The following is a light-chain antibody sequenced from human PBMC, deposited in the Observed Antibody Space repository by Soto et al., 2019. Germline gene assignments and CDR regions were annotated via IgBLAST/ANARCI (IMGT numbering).Light chain of an antibody. CDR2: EGT. V-gene: IGLV2-23*01. CDR1: SSDVGGYNY. Sequence: QSALTQPASVSGSPGQSITISCTGTSSDVGGYNYVSWYQQHPGKAPKLMIYEGTKRPSGVSNRFSGSKSANTASLTISGLQAEDEADYYCCSYAGSSTYVFGTGTKVTVL. CDR3: CSYAGSSTYV. J-gene: IGLJ1*01.